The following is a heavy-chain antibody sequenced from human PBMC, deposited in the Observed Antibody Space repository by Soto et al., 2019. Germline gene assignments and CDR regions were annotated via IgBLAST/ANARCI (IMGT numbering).Heavy chain of an antibody. V-gene: IGHV4-4*07. J-gene: IGHJ4*02. CDR2: LYSSGNT. Sequence: SETLSLTCTVSGASISAYAWSWIRQPAGKGLEWIGRLYSSGNTNYNPSFKSRLTMSADTAKNPFSLKLSSVTAADTAVYYCARGPYSSGWYVVDYWGQGTLVTVSS. CDR1: GASISAYA. D-gene: IGHD6-19*01. CDR3: ARGPYSSGWYVVDY.